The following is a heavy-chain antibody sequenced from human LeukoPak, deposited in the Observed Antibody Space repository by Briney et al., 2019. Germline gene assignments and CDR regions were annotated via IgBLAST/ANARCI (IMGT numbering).Heavy chain of an antibody. Sequence: PSETLSPTCTVSGGSISSSSYYWGWIRQPPGKGLEWIGSIYYSGSTYYNPSLKSRVTISVDTSKNQFSLKLSSVTAADTAVYYCARDDDFSTDYWGQGTLVTVSS. J-gene: IGHJ4*02. CDR3: ARDDDFSTDY. CDR1: GGSISSSSYY. D-gene: IGHD3/OR15-3a*01. CDR2: IYYSGST. V-gene: IGHV4-39*02.